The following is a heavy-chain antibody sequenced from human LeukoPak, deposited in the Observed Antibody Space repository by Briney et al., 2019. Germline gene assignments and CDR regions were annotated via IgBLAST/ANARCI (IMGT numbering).Heavy chain of an antibody. CDR1: GGSISSYY. CDR2: IYYSGTT. V-gene: IGHV4-59*08. J-gene: IGHJ3*02. Sequence: SETLSLTCTVSGGSISSYYWSWIRQPPGKGLEWIGYIYYSGTTYYHPSLKSRVTMSVDTSKNQFSLKLNSVTAADTAIYYCARHYYGGSGAFDIWGQGTMVTVSS. D-gene: IGHD4-23*01. CDR3: ARHYYGGSGAFDI.